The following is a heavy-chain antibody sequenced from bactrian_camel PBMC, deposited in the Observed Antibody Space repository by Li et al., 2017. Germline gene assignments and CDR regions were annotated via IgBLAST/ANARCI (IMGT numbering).Heavy chain of an antibody. D-gene: IGHD3*01. CDR2: TDNTGKVT. Sequence: HVQLVESGGGSVQAGGSLSLSCSDSSGTASDYCMGWFRQAPGKEREAVATTDNTGKVTYADSVKGRFTISQDNAKNTVYLQMDSLKPEDTAMYYCAAKGTYDSKHFGHFLYWGQGTQVTVS. CDR3: AAKGTYDSKHFGHFLY. CDR1: SGTASDYC. V-gene: IGHV3-3*01. J-gene: IGHJ4*01.